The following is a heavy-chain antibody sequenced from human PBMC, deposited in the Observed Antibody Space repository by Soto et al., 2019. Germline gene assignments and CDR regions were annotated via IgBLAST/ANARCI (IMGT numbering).Heavy chain of an antibody. CDR1: GYTFTSYD. D-gene: IGHD6-19*01. CDR2: MNPNSGNT. J-gene: IGHJ5*02. V-gene: IGHV1-8*01. CDR3: ARGLAVAAPGRYWFDP. Sequence: ASVKVSCKASGYTFTSYDINWVRQATGQGLEWMGWMNPNSGNTGYAQKFQGRVTMTRNTSISTAYMELSSLRSEDTAVYYCARGLAVAAPGRYWFDPWGQGTLVTVSS.